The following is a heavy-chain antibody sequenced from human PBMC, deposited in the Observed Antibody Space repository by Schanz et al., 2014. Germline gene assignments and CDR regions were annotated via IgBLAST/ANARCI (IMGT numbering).Heavy chain of an antibody. CDR2: MNPKTGNT. J-gene: IGHJ5*02. Sequence: QVQLVQSGAEVKKPGASVRVSCKASGYIFINSGISWVRQAPGQGLEWMGWMNPKTGNTDHAQKFQGRVTMTADTSTNTAYMELRSLRSDDTAVYYCAKAEYDILTDSYSRLDPWGQGTLVTVSS. D-gene: IGHD3-9*01. V-gene: IGHV1-18*01. CDR3: AKAEYDILTDSYSRLDP. CDR1: GYIFINSG.